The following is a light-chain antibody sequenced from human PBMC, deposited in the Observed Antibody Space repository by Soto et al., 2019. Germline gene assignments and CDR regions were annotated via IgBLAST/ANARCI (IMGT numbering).Light chain of an antibody. CDR1: SSDVGGYNC. V-gene: IGLV2-8*01. CDR2: EVS. Sequence: QSALTQPPSASGSPGQSVTISCTGTSSDVGGYNCVSWYQQHPGKAPKLMIYEVSDRPSGVPDRFSGSKSGNTASLTVSGLQAEDEADYFCSSYAGSNTVVFGGGTQLTVL. J-gene: IGLJ2*01. CDR3: SSYAGSNTVV.